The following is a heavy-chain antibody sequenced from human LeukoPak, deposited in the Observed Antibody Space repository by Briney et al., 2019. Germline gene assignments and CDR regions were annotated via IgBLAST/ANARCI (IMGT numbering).Heavy chain of an antibody. V-gene: IGHV3-30-3*01. D-gene: IGHD4-17*01. Sequence: PGRSLRLSCAASGFTFRNYAMHWVRQAPGKGLEWVAVISYDASNKFYADSVKGRFTISRDNSKNTLYLQTNSLRAEDTAVYYCAKDREWDDYAEYDYWGQGTLVTVSS. J-gene: IGHJ4*02. CDR1: GFTFRNYA. CDR2: ISYDASNK. CDR3: AKDREWDDYAEYDY.